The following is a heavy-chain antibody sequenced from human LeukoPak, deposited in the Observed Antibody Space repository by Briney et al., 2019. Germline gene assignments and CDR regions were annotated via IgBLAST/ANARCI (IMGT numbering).Heavy chain of an antibody. D-gene: IGHD3-10*01. CDR1: GFTFGDYA. J-gene: IGHJ4*02. CDR3: TRAAGTMVRNYFDY. V-gene: IGHV3-49*04. Sequence: PGGSLRLSCTASGFTFGDYAMSWVRQAPGKGLEWVGFIRSKAYGGTTEYAASVKGKFTISRDDSKSIAYLQMNCLKTEDTAVYYCTRAAGTMVRNYFDYWGQGTLVTASS. CDR2: IRSKAYGGTT.